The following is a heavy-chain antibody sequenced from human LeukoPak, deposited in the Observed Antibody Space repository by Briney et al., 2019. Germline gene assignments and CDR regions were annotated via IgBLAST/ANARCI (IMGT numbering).Heavy chain of an antibody. CDR3: VRDWDHFDFDS. CDR2: IKGDGSHT. D-gene: IGHD3-9*01. J-gene: IGHJ5*01. CDR1: GFTFSSYW. V-gene: IGHV3-74*01. Sequence: GGSLRLSCAASGFTFSSYWMHWVRQAPGKGLVWVARIKGDGSHTIYADSVKGRFTISRDNAKNTLYLQMKSLRVEDTAVYYCVRDWDHFDFDSWGQGTLVTVST.